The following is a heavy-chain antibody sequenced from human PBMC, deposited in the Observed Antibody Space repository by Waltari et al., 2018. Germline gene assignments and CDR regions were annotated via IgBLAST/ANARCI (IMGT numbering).Heavy chain of an antibody. V-gene: IGHV3-74*03. CDR1: GFSFSTYW. CDR3: ARSGFMDV. Sequence: EVQLVESGGGVVQPGGSMRLSCGASGFSFSTYWMNWARQAPGEGLVCLSRINPDGTTIMYADSVKGRFTTSRDNAKNTLYLQMDSLRADDTAVYYCARSGFMDVWGQGTTVIVSS. J-gene: IGHJ6*02. CDR2: INPDGTTI. D-gene: IGHD3-10*01.